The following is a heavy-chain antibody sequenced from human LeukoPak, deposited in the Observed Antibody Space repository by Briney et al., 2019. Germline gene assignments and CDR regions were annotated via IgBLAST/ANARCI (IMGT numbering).Heavy chain of an antibody. J-gene: IGHJ4*02. CDR3: AKDCVWGSYRYYGY. V-gene: IGHV3-23*01. CDR2: ISGSGGST. CDR1: GFTFSSYA. D-gene: IGHD3-16*02. Sequence: GGSLRLSCAASGFTFSSYAMSWVRQAPGKGLEWVSAISGSGGSTYYADSVKGRFTISRDNSKNTLYLQMNSLRAEDTAVYYCAKDCVWGSYRYYGYWGQGTLVTVSS.